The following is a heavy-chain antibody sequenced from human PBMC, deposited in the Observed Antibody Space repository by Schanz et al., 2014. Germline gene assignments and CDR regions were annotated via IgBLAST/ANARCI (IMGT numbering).Heavy chain of an antibody. Sequence: EVQLVESGGGLVQPGGSLRLSCAASGFTFSSYAMSWVRQAPGKGLEWVSAITDSGGSTYYADSVRGRFTISRDNAKNSLYLQMNSLRAEDTAVYYCVREDIVVVPAATVWFDPWGQGTLVTVSS. CDR3: VREDIVVVPAATVWFDP. V-gene: IGHV3-23*04. D-gene: IGHD2-2*01. CDR1: GFTFSSYA. CDR2: ITDSGGST. J-gene: IGHJ5*02.